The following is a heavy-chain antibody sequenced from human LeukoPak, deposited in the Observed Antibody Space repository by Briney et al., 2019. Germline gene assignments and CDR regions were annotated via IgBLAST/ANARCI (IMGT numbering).Heavy chain of an antibody. D-gene: IGHD4-11*01. V-gene: IGHV3-21*01. J-gene: IGHJ4*02. CDR2: ISSSSSYI. CDR3: ARDQGGSSTVTTADY. CDR1: GFTFSSYT. Sequence: GGSLRLSCAASGFTFSSYTMNWVCQAPGKGLEWVSSISSSSSYICYADSVKGRFTISRDNAKNSLYLQMNSLRAEDTAVYYCARDQGGSSTVTTADYWGQGTLVTVSS.